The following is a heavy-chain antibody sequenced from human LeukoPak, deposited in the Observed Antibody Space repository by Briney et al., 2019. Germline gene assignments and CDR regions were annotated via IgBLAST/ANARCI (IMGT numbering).Heavy chain of an antibody. CDR3: ARRPTKRIYYDSSGYYRKKTDAFDI. J-gene: IGHJ3*02. D-gene: IGHD3-22*01. CDR1: GGSFSGYY. CDR2: INHSGST. Sequence: KSSETLSLTCAVYGGSFSGYYWSWIRQPPGKGLEWIGEINHSGSTNYNPSLKSRVTISVDTSKNQFSLKLSSVTAADTAVYYFARRPTKRIYYDSSGYYRKKTDAFDIWGQGTMVTVSS. V-gene: IGHV4-34*01.